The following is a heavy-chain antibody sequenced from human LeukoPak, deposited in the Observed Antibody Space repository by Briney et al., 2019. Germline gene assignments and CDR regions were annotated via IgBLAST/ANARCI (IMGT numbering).Heavy chain of an antibody. D-gene: IGHD2-2*01. V-gene: IGHV4-59*01. J-gene: IGHJ4*01. Sequence: SETLSLTCTVSGGSISSYYWSWIRQPPGKGLEWIGYIYYSGSTNYNPSLKSRVTISVDTSKNQFSLKLSSVTAADTAVYYCARVHCSSTSCYVDYWGQEPWSPSPQ. CDR3: ARVHCSSTSCYVDY. CDR2: IYYSGST. CDR1: GGSISSYY.